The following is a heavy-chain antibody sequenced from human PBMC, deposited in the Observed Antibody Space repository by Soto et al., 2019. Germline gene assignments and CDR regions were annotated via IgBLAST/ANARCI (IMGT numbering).Heavy chain of an antibody. CDR1: GFTFSNFC. J-gene: IGHJ6*03. V-gene: IGHV3-7*01. CDR3: ARDGPLVYFAASSYMDA. Sequence: GCSLRLTCAASGFTFSNFCMTWVRQAPGKGQEWVANINLDGGEKYYVDPVKGRFTISRDNAKNTLYLQMNSLRAEDTAVYYCARDGPLVYFAASSYMDACGKGNAVTVSS. D-gene: IGHD3-9*01. CDR2: INLDGGEK.